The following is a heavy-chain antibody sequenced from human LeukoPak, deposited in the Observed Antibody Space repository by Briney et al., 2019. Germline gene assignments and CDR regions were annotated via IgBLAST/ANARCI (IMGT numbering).Heavy chain of an antibody. J-gene: IGHJ4*02. CDR2: IKQDGSEK. CDR3: ARDTGGGYSCYDC. D-gene: IGHD5-18*01. Sequence: AGGSLRLSCAASGFTFSSYWMTWIRQAPGKGLEWVANIKQDGSEKYYVDSVKGRFTISRGNAKNSLYLQMNSLRAEDTAVYYRARDTGGGYSCYDCWGQGTLVTVSS. V-gene: IGHV3-7*01. CDR1: GFTFSSYW.